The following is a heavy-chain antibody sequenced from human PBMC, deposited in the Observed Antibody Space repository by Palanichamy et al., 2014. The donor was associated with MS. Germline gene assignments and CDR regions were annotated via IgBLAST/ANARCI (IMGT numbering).Heavy chain of an antibody. V-gene: IGHV4-4*02. D-gene: IGHD4-23*01. Sequence: YNPSLKSRLTMSMDKSKNQLSLRVTSLTAADTAVYYCAKNGGHLGAFCFDPWGQGTLVTVSS. J-gene: IGHJ5*02. CDR3: AKNGGHLGAFCFDP.